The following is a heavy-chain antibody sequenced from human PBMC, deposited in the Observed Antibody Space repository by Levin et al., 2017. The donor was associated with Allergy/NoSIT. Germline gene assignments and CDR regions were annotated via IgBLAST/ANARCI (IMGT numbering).Heavy chain of an antibody. Sequence: GGSLRLSCAASGFTFSSYGMHWVRQAPGKGLEWVAVISYDGSNKYYADSVKGRFTISRDNSKNTLYLQMNSLRAEDTAVYYCAKDLNFLAYSSSGFDYWGQGTLVTVSS. CDR3: AKDLNFLAYSSSGFDY. CDR2: ISYDGSNK. D-gene: IGHD6-6*01. V-gene: IGHV3-30*18. J-gene: IGHJ4*02. CDR1: GFTFSSYG.